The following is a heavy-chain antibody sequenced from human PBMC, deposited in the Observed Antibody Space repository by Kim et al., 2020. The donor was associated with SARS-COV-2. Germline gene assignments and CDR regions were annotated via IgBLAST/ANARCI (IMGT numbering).Heavy chain of an antibody. J-gene: IGHJ4*02. D-gene: IGHD2-2*01. Sequence: ASVKVSCKASGYTFTSYAMHWVRQAPGQRLEWMGWINAGNGNTKYSQKFQGRVTITRDTSASTAYMELSSLRSEDTAVYYCARGHTSYIVVVPAAVDYWGQGTLVTVSS. CDR2: INAGNGNT. V-gene: IGHV1-3*01. CDR3: ARGHTSYIVVVPAAVDY. CDR1: GYTFTSYA.